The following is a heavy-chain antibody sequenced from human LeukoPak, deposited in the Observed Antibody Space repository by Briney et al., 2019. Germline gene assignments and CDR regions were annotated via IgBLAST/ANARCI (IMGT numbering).Heavy chain of an antibody. Sequence: SLRLSCAASGFTFDDYAMHWVRQAPGKGLEWVSGIGWNSGSIGYADSVKGRFTISRDNAKNSLYLQMNSLRAEDTALYYCAKAGYSSSWYFPFDPWGQGTLVTVSS. CDR2: IGWNSGSI. CDR1: GFTFDDYA. V-gene: IGHV3-9*01. D-gene: IGHD6-13*01. J-gene: IGHJ5*02. CDR3: AKAGYSSSWYFPFDP.